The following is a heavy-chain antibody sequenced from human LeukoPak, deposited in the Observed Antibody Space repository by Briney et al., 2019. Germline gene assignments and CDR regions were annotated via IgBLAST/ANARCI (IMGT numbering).Heavy chain of an antibody. V-gene: IGHV4-34*01. CDR3: ARGNGVATIYFDY. J-gene: IGHJ4*02. D-gene: IGHD5-12*01. CDR1: GGSFSGYY. Sequence: SETLTLTCAVYGGSFSGYYWSWIRQPPEKGLEWIGEINHSGSTNYNPSLKSRVTISVDTSKNQFSLKLSSVTAADTAVYYCARGNGVATIYFDYWAQGTLVTVSS. CDR2: INHSGST.